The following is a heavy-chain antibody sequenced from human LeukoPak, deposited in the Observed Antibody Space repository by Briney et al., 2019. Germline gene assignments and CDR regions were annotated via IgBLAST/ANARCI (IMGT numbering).Heavy chain of an antibody. V-gene: IGHV3-33*01. J-gene: IGHJ4*02. CDR1: GFTFTTYG. D-gene: IGHD1-1*01. CDR2: IWYDGSKQ. CDR3: AREPQNGRMFDY. Sequence: GGSLRLSCAASGFTFTTYGFHWVRQAPGKGLEWVAVIWYDGSKQYYADSVKGRFTISRDNSKNTLYLQMNSLRAEDTAVYYCAREPQNGRMFDYWGQGTLVTVSS.